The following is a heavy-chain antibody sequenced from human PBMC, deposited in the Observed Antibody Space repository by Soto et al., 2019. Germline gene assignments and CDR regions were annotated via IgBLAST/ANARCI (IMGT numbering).Heavy chain of an antibody. J-gene: IGHJ4*02. D-gene: IGHD3-22*01. Sequence: GGSLRLSCAASGFTFSSYAMHWVRQAPGKGLEWVAVISYDGSNKYYADSVKGRFTISRDNSKNTLYLQMNSLRAEDTAVYYCARDDYYDSSGPYRDIAGNDYWGQGTLVTVSS. CDR3: ARDDYYDSSGPYRDIAGNDY. CDR1: GFTFSSYA. CDR2: ISYDGSNK. V-gene: IGHV3-30-3*01.